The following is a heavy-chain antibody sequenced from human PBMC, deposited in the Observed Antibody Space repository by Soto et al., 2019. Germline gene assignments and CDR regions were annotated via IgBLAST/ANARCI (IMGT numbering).Heavy chain of an antibody. J-gene: IGHJ6*02. CDR3: TRRTVDHYYYTWDV. CDR2: IRSKSDGYAT. CDR1: GFTFSGSS. D-gene: IGHD7-27*01. Sequence: GGSLRLSCAASGFTFSGSSMHWVRQAPGKGLEWVGRIRSKSDGYATTYAASVKGRFTISRDDSGNTAYLQMNSLKTEDSAVYYCTRRTVDHYYYTWDVWGQGTTVTVSS. V-gene: IGHV3-73*01.